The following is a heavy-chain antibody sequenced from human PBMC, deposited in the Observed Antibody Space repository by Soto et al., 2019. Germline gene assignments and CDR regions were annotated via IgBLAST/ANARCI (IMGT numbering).Heavy chain of an antibody. CDR2: IIPLFGTT. D-gene: IGHD7-27*01. J-gene: IGHJ5*02. V-gene: IGHV1-69*18. Sequence: QVQLVQSGAEVKKPGSSVKVSCKASGGTFSNFPVIWVRLAPGQGLEWMGRIIPLFGTTNSAHAQKFQGRVTLTADESTSTAYMELSSLRSEDTAVYYWAREAVAILTPWGQGTLVTVSS. CDR3: AREAVAILTP. CDR1: GGTFSNFP.